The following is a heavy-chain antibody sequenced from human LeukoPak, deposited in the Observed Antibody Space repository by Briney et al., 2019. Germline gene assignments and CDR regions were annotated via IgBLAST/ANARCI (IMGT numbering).Heavy chain of an antibody. Sequence: SETLSRTCAVYGGSFSGYYWSWIRQPPGKGLEWIGEINHSGSTNYNPSLKSRVTISVDTSKNQFSLKLSSVTAADTAVYYCARAQGSGWHRFHWFDPWGQGTLVTVSS. CDR1: GGSFSGYY. CDR2: INHSGST. V-gene: IGHV4-34*01. CDR3: ARAQGSGWHRFHWFDP. D-gene: IGHD6-19*01. J-gene: IGHJ5*02.